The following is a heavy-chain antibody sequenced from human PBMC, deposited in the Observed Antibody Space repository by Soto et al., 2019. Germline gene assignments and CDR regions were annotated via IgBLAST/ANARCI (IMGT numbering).Heavy chain of an antibody. Sequence: PSETLSLTCAVYGGPFSGYYWSWIRQPPGKGLEWIGEINHSGSTNYNPSLKSRVTISVDTSKNQFSLKLSSVTAADTAVYYCARGRRNYYGSGSYYYYGMDVWGQGTTVTVSS. J-gene: IGHJ6*02. D-gene: IGHD3-10*01. V-gene: IGHV4-34*01. CDR1: GGPFSGYY. CDR3: ARGRRNYYGSGSYYYYGMDV. CDR2: INHSGST.